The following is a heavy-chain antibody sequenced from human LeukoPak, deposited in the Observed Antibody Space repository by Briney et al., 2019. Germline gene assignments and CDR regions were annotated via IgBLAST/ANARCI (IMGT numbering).Heavy chain of an antibody. Sequence: GGSLRLSCAASGFTFSSYGMHWVRQAPGKGLEWVAFIRYDGIHKYVDSVKGRFTISRDNSKNTLYLQMNSLRTQDTAVYYCAKGGSSSWDHFDYWGQGTLVTVSS. CDR2: IRYDGIHK. CDR1: GFTFSSYG. D-gene: IGHD6-13*01. V-gene: IGHV3-30*02. CDR3: AKGGSSSWDHFDY. J-gene: IGHJ4*02.